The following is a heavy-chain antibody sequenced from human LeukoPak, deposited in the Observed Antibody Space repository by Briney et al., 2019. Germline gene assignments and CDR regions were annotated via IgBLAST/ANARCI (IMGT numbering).Heavy chain of an antibody. V-gene: IGHV3-30*18. Sequence: GGSLRLSCAASGFTFSSYGMHWVRQAPGKGLEWVAVISYDGSNKYYADSVKGRFTISRDNSKNTLYLQMNSLSAEDTAVYYCAKDPGYSYGYYYGMDVWGQGTTVTVSS. CDR1: GFTFSSYG. D-gene: IGHD5-18*01. CDR2: ISYDGSNK. CDR3: AKDPGYSYGYYYGMDV. J-gene: IGHJ6*02.